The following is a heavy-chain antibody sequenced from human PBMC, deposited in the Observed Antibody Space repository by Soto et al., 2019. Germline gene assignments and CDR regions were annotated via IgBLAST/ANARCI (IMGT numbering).Heavy chain of an antibody. CDR1: GFTFNTW. D-gene: IGHD2-21*02. J-gene: IGHJ4*02. CDR2: IDSDGSIT. Sequence: GGSLRLSCAASGFTFNTWMHWVRQAPGEELVWVSSIDSDGSITSYADSVKGRFTISRDNAKNTLYLQMNSLRAEDTAVYYCATLGLQQAFWGQGTLVTVSS. V-gene: IGHV3-74*01. CDR3: ATLGLQQAF.